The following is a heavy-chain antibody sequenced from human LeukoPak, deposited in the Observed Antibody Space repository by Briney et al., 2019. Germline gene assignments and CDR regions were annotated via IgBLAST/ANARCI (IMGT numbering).Heavy chain of an antibody. D-gene: IGHD3-10*01. CDR3: ARGPYGSGSYSVTQHPNWFDP. CDR1: GGSFSGYY. J-gene: IGHJ5*02. CDR2: INHSGST. V-gene: IGHV4-34*01. Sequence: SETLSLTCAVYGGSFSGYYWSWIRQPPGKGLEWIGEINHSGSTNYNPSLKSRVTISVDTSKNQFSLKLSSVTAADTAVYYCARGPYGSGSYSVTQHPNWFDPWGQGTLVTVSS.